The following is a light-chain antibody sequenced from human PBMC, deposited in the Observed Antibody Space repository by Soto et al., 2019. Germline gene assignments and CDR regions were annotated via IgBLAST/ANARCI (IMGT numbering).Light chain of an antibody. J-gene: IGLJ1*01. CDR3: CSYAGSYTYV. CDR2: DVS. Sequence: QSVLTQPRSVSGSPGQSVTISCSGTSSGVAGYNYVSWYQQHPGNAPKLMIYDVSKRPSGVPDRFSGSKSGNTASLTISGLQAEDEADYYCCSYAGSYTYVFGTGTKLTVL. V-gene: IGLV2-11*01. CDR1: SSGVAGYNY.